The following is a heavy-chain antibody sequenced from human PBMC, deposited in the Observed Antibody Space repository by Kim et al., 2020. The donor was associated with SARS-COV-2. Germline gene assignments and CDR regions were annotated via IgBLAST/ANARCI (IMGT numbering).Heavy chain of an antibody. V-gene: IGHV3-48*03. CDR2: I. CDR3: ARGPNYSPFDY. J-gene: IGHJ4*02. Sequence: IYHAESVRGRFTISRDNDKNSLFLQMNSLRAEDTAVYYCARGPNYSPFDYWGQGTLVTVSS. D-gene: IGHD4-4*01.